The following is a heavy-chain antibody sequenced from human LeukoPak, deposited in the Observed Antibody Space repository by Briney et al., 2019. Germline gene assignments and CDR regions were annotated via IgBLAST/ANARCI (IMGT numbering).Heavy chain of an antibody. CDR1: GFTFEDYA. V-gene: IGHV3-9*01. CDR3: ARDHYYDSSGYHYVDY. D-gene: IGHD3-22*01. CDR2: ISWNSGTI. Sequence: PGGSLRLSCAASGFTFEDYAMHSVRPVPGKGLGWVSGISWNSGTIGYADSVKGRLTISRDNAKNSLYLQMNSLRAEDTALYYCARDHYYDSSGYHYVDYWGQGTLVTVSS. J-gene: IGHJ4*02.